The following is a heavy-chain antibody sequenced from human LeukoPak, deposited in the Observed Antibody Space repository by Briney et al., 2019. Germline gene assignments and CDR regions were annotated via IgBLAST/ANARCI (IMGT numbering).Heavy chain of an antibody. D-gene: IGHD2-15*01. CDR1: GFTFSSYG. J-gene: IGHJ4*02. Sequence: GGSLRLSCAASGFTFSSYGMHWVRQAPGKGLEWVAVIWYDGSNKYYADSVKGRFTISRDNSKNTLYLQMNSLRAEDTAVYYCAKADCSGGSCYYSDYWDQGTLVTVSS. CDR3: AKADCSGGSCYYSDY. CDR2: IWYDGSNK. V-gene: IGHV3-33*06.